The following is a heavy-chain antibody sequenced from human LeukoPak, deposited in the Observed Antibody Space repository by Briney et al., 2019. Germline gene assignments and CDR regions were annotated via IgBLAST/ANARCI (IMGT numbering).Heavy chain of an antibody. CDR1: GGSISSGGYY. CDR3: ARDKVPGDY. D-gene: IGHD1-1*01. Sequence: SQTLSLTCTVSGGSISSGGYYWNWIRQPPGKGLEWIAYIYYSGTTDYNPSLKSRVTISVDASKNQFSLKLSSVTAADTAVYYCARDKVPGDYWGRGTLVTVSS. J-gene: IGHJ4*02. CDR2: IYYSGTT. V-gene: IGHV4-61*08.